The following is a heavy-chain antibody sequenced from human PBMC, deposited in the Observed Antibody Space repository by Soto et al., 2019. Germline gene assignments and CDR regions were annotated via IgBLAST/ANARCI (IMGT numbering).Heavy chain of an antibody. CDR1: GGSISSYY. CDR2: IYYSGST. CDR3: ARDERLSSSPAPLDNGASYYYGMDV. D-gene: IGHD6-13*01. V-gene: IGHV4-59*01. J-gene: IGHJ6*02. Sequence: PSETLSLTCTFSGGSISSYYWSWIRQPPGKGLEWIGYIYYSGSTNYNPSLKGRVTISVDTSKNQFSLKLSSVTAADTAVYYCARDERLSSSPAPLDNGASYYYGMDVWGQGTTVTVSS.